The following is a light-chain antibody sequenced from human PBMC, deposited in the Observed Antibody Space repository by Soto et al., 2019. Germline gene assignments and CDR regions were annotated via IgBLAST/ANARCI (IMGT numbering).Light chain of an antibody. Sequence: SYELTQPPSVSVAPGKTARITCGGNNIGSKSVHWYQQQPGQAPVLVIYYDSDRPSGIPERFSGSNSGNTATLTISRVEAGDAADYYCQVWDTTSDHVVFGGGTKLTVL. CDR2: YDS. J-gene: IGLJ2*01. CDR1: NIGSKS. V-gene: IGLV3-21*04. CDR3: QVWDTTSDHVV.